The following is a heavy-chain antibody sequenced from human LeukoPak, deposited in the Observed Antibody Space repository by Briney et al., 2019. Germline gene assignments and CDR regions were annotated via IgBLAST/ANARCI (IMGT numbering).Heavy chain of an antibody. CDR2: ISGSGGST. D-gene: IGHD6-6*01. J-gene: IGHJ4*02. Sequence: QPGGSLRLSCAASGFTFSSYAMSWVRQAPGKGLEWVSAISGSGGSTYYADSVKGRFTISRDNSKNSLYLQMNSLRAEDTAVYYCARVRPRWEYSSSSYYFDYWGQGTLVTVSS. V-gene: IGHV3-23*01. CDR3: ARVRPRWEYSSSSYYFDY. CDR1: GFTFSSYA.